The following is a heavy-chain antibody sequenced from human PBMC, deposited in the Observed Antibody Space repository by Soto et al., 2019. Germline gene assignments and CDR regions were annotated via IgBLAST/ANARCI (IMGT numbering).Heavy chain of an antibody. CDR2: ISGSGGST. CDR3: AKGDTVTTWGSFDY. D-gene: IGHD4-17*01. CDR1: GFTFSSYV. Sequence: EVQLLESGGGLVQPGGSLRLSCAASGFTFSSYVMSWVRQAPGKGLEWVSGISGSGGSTYYADSVKGRFTISRDNSKNTLYLQMNSLRAEDSAVYYCAKGDTVTTWGSFDYWGQGTLVTVSS. V-gene: IGHV3-23*01. J-gene: IGHJ4*02.